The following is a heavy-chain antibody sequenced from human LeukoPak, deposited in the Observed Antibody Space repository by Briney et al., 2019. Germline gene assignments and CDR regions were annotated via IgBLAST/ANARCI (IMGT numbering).Heavy chain of an antibody. CDR1: GFTFTNFG. Sequence: GRSLRLSCAASGFTFTNFGMHWVRQAPGKGLEWVAVIWYDGINKYYSDSVKGRFTISRDNAKNSLYLQMNSLRVEDTAIYYCARDEGSDYYYYYMDVWGKGTTVTVSS. CDR3: ARDEGSDYYYYYMDV. D-gene: IGHD6-19*01. CDR2: IWYDGINK. V-gene: IGHV3-33*01. J-gene: IGHJ6*03.